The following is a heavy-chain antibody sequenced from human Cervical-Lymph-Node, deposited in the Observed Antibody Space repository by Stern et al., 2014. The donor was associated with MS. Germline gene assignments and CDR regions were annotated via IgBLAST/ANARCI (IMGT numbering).Heavy chain of an antibody. J-gene: IGHJ6*02. V-gene: IGHV1-69*01. CDR2: IIPIFGTA. CDR1: GGTFSSYA. Sequence: QLVESGAEVKKPGSSVKVSCKASGGTFSSYAISWVPQAPGQGLEWIGGIIPIFGTANYAQKFQGRVTITADESTSTAYMELSSLRSEDTAVYYCARAAMVIHYYYYXXXXWGQGTTVTVSS. CDR3: ARAAMVIHYYYYXXXX. D-gene: IGHD5-18*01.